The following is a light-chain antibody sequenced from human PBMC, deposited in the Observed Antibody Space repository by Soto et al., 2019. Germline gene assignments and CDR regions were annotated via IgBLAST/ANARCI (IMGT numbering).Light chain of an antibody. Sequence: QSALTQPASVSGSPGQSITISCTGTSSDVGGYNYVSRYQQQPGKAPKFMIYDVTNRPSGVSNRFSGSKSGNTASLTISGLQAEDEADYYSCSYTTSNTRQIVFGTGTKVPVL. CDR3: CSYTTSNTRQIV. CDR1: SSDVGGYNY. J-gene: IGLJ1*01. V-gene: IGLV2-14*01. CDR2: DVT.